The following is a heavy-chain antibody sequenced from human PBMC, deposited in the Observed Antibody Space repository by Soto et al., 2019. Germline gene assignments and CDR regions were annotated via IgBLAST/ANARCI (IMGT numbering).Heavy chain of an antibody. CDR2: ITAYNGNT. D-gene: IGHD5-18*01. CDR3: ANRRGYSDGEFDY. CDR1: GYTFTSYG. V-gene: IGHV1-18*01. Sequence: QVQLVQSGAEVKKPGASVKVSCKASGYTFTSYGISWVRQAPGQGLEWTGWITAYNGNTNYAQKLQGRVTLTTDTGKSTGIIGLRSLRSDHTGVYYCANRRGYSDGEFDYWGQGTMVTVSS. J-gene: IGHJ4*02.